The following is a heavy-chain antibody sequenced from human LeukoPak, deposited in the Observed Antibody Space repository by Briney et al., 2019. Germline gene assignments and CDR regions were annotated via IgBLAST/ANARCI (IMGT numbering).Heavy chain of an antibody. CDR3: AREGSYYDSSGYDI. V-gene: IGHV1-18*01. CDR1: GYTFTSYG. D-gene: IGHD3-22*01. CDR2: ISAYNGNT. J-gene: IGHJ3*02. Sequence: ASVKVSCKASGYTFTSYGISWVRQAPGQGLEWMGWISAYNGNTNYAQKLQGRVPMTTDTSTSTAYMELRSLRSDDTAVYYCAREGSYYDSSGYDIWGQGTMVTVSS.